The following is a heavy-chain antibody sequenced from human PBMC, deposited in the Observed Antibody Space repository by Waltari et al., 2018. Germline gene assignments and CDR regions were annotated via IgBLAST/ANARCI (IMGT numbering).Heavy chain of an antibody. CDR3: ARGGLEWFGELFDY. J-gene: IGHJ4*02. CDR2: ISYDGSIK. D-gene: IGHD3-10*01. CDR1: GFPFSTYD. Sequence: QVHLVESGGGVVHPGGSLRLSCAASGFPFSTYDVHWVRQAPGKGLEWVAVISYDGSIKYNADSVEGRFTISRDNARNTMSLQMNSLTTEDTAVYYCARGGLEWFGELFDYWGQGTLVTVSS. V-gene: IGHV3-30*01.